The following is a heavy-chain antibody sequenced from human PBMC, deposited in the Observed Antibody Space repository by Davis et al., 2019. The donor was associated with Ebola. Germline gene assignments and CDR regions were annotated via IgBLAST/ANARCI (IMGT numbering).Heavy chain of an antibody. V-gene: IGHV3-30*18. CDR2: ISYDGSNK. CDR1: GFTFSSYG. J-gene: IGHJ6*04. Sequence: GESLKISCAASGFTFSSYGMHWVRQAPGKGLEWVAVISYDGSNKYYADSVKGRFTISRDNSKNTLYLQMNSLRAEDTAVYYCAKGSVTIFGVAPDYYGMDVWGKGTTLTVSS. CDR3: AKGSVTIFGVAPDYYGMDV. D-gene: IGHD3-3*01.